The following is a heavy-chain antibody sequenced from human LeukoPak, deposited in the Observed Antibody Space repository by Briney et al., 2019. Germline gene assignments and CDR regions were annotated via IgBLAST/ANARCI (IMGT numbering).Heavy chain of an antibody. V-gene: IGHV4-39*07. CDR2: IYYSGST. Sequence: SETLSLTCTVSGGSISSSSYYWGWIRQPPGKGLEWIGSIYYSGSTYYNPSLKSRVTISVDTSNNQFSLKLSSVTAADTAVYYCARARQWLVYFDYWGQGTLVTVSS. J-gene: IGHJ4*02. CDR3: ARARQWLVYFDY. D-gene: IGHD6-19*01. CDR1: GGSISSSSYY.